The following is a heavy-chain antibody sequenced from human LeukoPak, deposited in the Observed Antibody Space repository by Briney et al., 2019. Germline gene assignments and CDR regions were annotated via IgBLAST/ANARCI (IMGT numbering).Heavy chain of an antibody. CDR1: GFTFSSYG. CDR3: AKDICGDDCYPHGGY. Sequence: GGSLRLSCAASGFTFSSYGMHWVRQAPGKGLEWVAFIPYDGSNKYYADSLKGRRTITRDNSKNTLYLQMNSLRAEDTAIYYCAKDICGDDCYPHGGYWGQGTLVTVSS. CDR2: IPYDGSNK. J-gene: IGHJ4*02. D-gene: IGHD2-21*01. V-gene: IGHV3-30*02.